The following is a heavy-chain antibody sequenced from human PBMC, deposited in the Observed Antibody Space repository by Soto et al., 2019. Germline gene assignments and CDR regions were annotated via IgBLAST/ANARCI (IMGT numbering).Heavy chain of an antibody. CDR3: TTDSVTIFGVVTLDP. V-gene: IGHV3-15*01. CDR2: IKSKTDGGTT. J-gene: IGHJ5*02. CDR1: GFTFSNAW. D-gene: IGHD3-3*01. Sequence: LRLSCAASGFTFSNAWMSWVRQAPGKGLEWVGRIKSKTDGGTTDYAAPVKGRFTISRDDSKNTLYLQMNSLKTEDTAVYYCTTDSVTIFGVVTLDPWGQGTLVTVSS.